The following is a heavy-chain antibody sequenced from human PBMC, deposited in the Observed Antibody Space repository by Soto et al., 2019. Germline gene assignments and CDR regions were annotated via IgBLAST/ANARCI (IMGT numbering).Heavy chain of an antibody. J-gene: IGHJ4*02. CDR1: GVSVSTQA. CDR3: ATRGRSSDQEKHSYYCDS. CDR2: VTRDGNT. V-gene: IGHV3-23*01. D-gene: IGHD2-15*01. Sequence: PRGSLVLACAASGVSVSTQAMPGVLQAPGKGLDWVSTVTRDGNTFYADSVKGRFTISRDNSKNTIYLQMNSLRADDTAVYYCATRGRSSDQEKHSYYCDSWGQGTVVTAS.